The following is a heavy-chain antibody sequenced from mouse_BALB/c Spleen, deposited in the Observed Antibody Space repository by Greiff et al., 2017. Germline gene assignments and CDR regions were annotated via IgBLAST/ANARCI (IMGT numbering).Heavy chain of an antibody. V-gene: IGHV5-6-4*01. CDR1: GFTFSSYT. CDR2: ISSGGSYT. J-gene: IGHJ4*01. Sequence: EVKLVESGGGLVKPGGSLKLSCAASGFTFSSYTMSWVRQTPEKRLEWVATISSGGSYTYYPDSVKGRFTISRDNAKNTLYLQMSSLKSEDTAMYYCTTYGSSLYAMDYWGQGTSVTVSS. CDR3: TTYGSSLYAMDY. D-gene: IGHD1-1*01.